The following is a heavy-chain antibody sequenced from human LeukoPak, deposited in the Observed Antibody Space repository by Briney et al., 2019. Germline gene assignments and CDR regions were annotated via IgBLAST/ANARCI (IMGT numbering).Heavy chain of an antibody. V-gene: IGHV4-59*01. Sequence: SETLSLTCTVSDGSITNYDWSWVRQPPGKGLEFIGHVHYSGTTNYNPSLRSRVTISIDTSKKHFFLKLKSVTAADTAVYYCARARYDSSGYRFDYWGQGTLVTVSS. CDR2: VHYSGTT. CDR3: ARARYDSSGYRFDY. D-gene: IGHD3-22*01. CDR1: DGSITNYD. J-gene: IGHJ4*02.